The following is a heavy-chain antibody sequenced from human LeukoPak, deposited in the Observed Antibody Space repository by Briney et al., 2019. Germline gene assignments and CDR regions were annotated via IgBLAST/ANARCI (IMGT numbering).Heavy chain of an antibody. J-gene: IGHJ3*02. CDR2: IKQDGSEK. Sequence: PGGSLRLSCAAPGFTFSSYWMSWVRQAPGKGLEWVANIKQDGSEKYYVDSVKGRFTISRDNAKNSLYLQMNSLRAEDTAVYYCARDRAVAGTIAAFDIWGQGTMVTVSS. CDR3: ARDRAVAGTIAAFDI. V-gene: IGHV3-7*01. CDR1: GFTFSSYW. D-gene: IGHD6-19*01.